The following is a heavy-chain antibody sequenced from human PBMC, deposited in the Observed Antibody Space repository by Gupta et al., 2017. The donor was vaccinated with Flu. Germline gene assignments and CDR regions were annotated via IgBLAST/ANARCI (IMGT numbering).Heavy chain of an antibody. CDR3: VKDLGAGSGGSHPEYGMHG. D-gene: IGHD2-15*01. V-gene: IGHV3-9*01. Sequence: EGQRVDAGGGCVQLGNSGGLSRGAAGCLCEAYARHRVRHAPVKGPEWVAGIGSNIYNIAYADPVSDRLTISRDNANKSLYLERNSLRSEVTALYYCVKDLGAGSGGSHPEYGMHGWGQGTTVTVSS. J-gene: IGHJ6*02. CDR1: GCLCEAYA. CDR2: IGSNIYNI.